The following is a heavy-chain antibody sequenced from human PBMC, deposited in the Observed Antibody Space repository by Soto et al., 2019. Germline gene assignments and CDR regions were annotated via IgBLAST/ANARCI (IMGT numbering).Heavy chain of an antibody. D-gene: IGHD3-16*01. Sequence: GGSLRLSCVASGFTFNKYALAWVRQAPGKGLEWVSAISGRGASTYDADSVKGRFTISRDNANNTLYLQMNSLRAEDTAVYYCAKTPGVISVITSFDHWGQGTQVTVYS. CDR1: GFTFNKYA. CDR3: AKTPGVISVITSFDH. J-gene: IGHJ4*02. V-gene: IGHV3-23*01. CDR2: ISGRGAST.